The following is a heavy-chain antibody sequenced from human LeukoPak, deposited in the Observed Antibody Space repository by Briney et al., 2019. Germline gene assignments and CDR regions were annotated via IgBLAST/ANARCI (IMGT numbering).Heavy chain of an antibody. D-gene: IGHD3-3*01. Sequence: GASVKVSCKPSTYTFNAYYMHWVRQAPGQGLEWMGWISAYNGNTNYAQKLQGRVTMTTDTSTSTAYMELRSLRSDDTAVYYCAREKASYYDFWSGYYNYYYYYMDVWGKGTTVTVSS. V-gene: IGHV1-18*04. CDR3: AREKASYYDFWSGYYNYYYYYMDV. CDR2: ISAYNGNT. CDR1: TYTFNAYY. J-gene: IGHJ6*03.